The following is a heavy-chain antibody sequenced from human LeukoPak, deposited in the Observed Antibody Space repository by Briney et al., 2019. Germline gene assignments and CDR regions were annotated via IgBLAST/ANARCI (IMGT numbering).Heavy chain of an antibody. D-gene: IGHD3-10*01. CDR3: AKVGDYYGSGKYSNFDY. V-gene: IGHV3-23*01. CDR1: GFTFSSYA. CDR2: ISGSGSTT. J-gene: IGHJ4*02. Sequence: GGSLRLSCAASGFTFSSYAMTWVRQGPGQGLEWVSAISGSGSTTYYADSVKGRFTISRDNSQNTLYLQMSSLRAEDTAVYYCAKVGDYYGSGKYSNFDYWGQGTLVTVSS.